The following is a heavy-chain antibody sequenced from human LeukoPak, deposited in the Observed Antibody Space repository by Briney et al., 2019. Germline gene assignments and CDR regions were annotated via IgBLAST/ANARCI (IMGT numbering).Heavy chain of an antibody. CDR1: GFTFSSYW. V-gene: IGHV3-7*03. D-gene: IGHD3-9*01. CDR3: ARDYPGYFP. Sequence: PGGSLRLSCEASGFTFSSYWMSWVRQAPGKGLEWVANIKTDGSEKYYVDSVKGRFTISRDNAKNSLYLQMNSLRAEDTAVYYCARDYPGYFPWGQGPLVIVSS. J-gene: IGHJ5*02. CDR2: IKTDGSEK.